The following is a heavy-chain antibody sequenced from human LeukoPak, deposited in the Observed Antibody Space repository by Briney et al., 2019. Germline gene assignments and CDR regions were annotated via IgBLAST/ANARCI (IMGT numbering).Heavy chain of an antibody. J-gene: IGHJ4*02. CDR1: GGTFSSYA. V-gene: IGHV1-69*05. D-gene: IGHD6-6*01. Sequence: GASVNVSCKASGGTFSSYAISWVRQAPGQGLEWMGGIIPIFGTANYAQKFQGRVTITTDESTSTAYMELSSLRSEDTAVYYCARMAGYSSSSVLDYWGQGTLVTVSS. CDR3: ARMAGYSSSSVLDY. CDR2: IIPIFGTA.